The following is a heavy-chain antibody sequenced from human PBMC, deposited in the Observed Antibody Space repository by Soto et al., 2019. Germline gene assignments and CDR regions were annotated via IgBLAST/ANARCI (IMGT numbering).Heavy chain of an antibody. CDR1: GFSLSTNGVG. J-gene: IGHJ4*02. Sequence: QITLKESGPTQVKPTQTLTLTCTFSGFSLSTNGVGVGWIRQPPGKALEWLALIYWDDDKRYSPSLKSRLTITKDTSKNRVVLTMTNMDPVDTATYYCAHSPRITMYDYWGQGTLVTVSS. CDR3: AHSPRITMYDY. D-gene: IGHD3-10*02. CDR2: IYWDDDK. V-gene: IGHV2-5*02.